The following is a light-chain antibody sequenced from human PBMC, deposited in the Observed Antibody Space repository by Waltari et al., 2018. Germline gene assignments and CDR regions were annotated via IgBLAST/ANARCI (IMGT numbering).Light chain of an antibody. CDR3: HQYNSDPYT. Sequence: IQMTPSPSTLSLSVGDPAIITCRASQSIRSYLAWYQQKPGEAPKLRISKASTLESGVPSRFSGSGSGTEFTLSISSLQPDDFGTYYCHQYNSDPYTFGLGTKLEIK. CDR1: QSIRSY. CDR2: KAS. J-gene: IGKJ2*01. V-gene: IGKV1-5*03.